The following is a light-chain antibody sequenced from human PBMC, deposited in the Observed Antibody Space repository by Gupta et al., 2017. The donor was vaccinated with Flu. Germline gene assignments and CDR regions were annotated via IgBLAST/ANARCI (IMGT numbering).Light chain of an antibody. CDR2: AAS. J-gene: IGKJ1*01. Sequence: IQMTQSPSSLSASVGDRVTITCRASQSISSYLNWYQQKPGKAPKVLIYAASSLQSGVPPKFSGSGSGTDFTLTISSLQPEDFATYYCQHRYSTPWTFGQGTKVEIK. V-gene: IGKV1-39*01. CDR1: QSISSY. CDR3: QHRYSTPWT.